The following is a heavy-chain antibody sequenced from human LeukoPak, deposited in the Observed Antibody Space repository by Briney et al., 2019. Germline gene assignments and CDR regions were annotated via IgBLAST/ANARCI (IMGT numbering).Heavy chain of an antibody. CDR2: ISSSSSYI. D-gene: IGHD4-17*01. CDR1: GFTFSSYS. V-gene: IGHV3-21*01. Sequence: GGSLRLSCAASGFTFSSYSMNWVRQAPGKGLEWVSSISSSSSYIYYADSVKGRFTISRDNAKNSLYLQMNSLRAEDTAVYYCARDLNYGDYAFDYWGQGTLVTVSS. CDR3: ARDLNYGDYAFDY. J-gene: IGHJ4*02.